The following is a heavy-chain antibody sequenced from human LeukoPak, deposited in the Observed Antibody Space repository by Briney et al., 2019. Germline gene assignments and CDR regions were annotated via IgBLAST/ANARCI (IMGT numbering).Heavy chain of an antibody. V-gene: IGHV5-51*01. Sequence: GESLKISCKGSGYSFTSYWIGWVRQMPGKGLEWMGIIYPGDSDTRYSPSFQGQFTISAAKTISTAYLQWSSLNASAAALYYCARLGIAAAGTGGYVHYWRGGPVVAVSS. CDR2: IYPGDSDT. CDR1: GYSFTSYW. CDR3: ARLGIAAAGTGGYVHY. J-gene: IGHJ4*02. D-gene: IGHD6-13*01.